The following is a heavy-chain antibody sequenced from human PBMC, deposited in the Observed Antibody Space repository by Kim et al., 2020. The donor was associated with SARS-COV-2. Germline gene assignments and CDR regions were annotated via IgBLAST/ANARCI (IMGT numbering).Heavy chain of an antibody. CDR1: GFTFSSFA. D-gene: IGHD3-22*01. V-gene: IGHV3-23*01. CDR2: ISGSGGST. Sequence: GGSLRLSCAASGFTFSSFAMNWVRQAPGKGLEWVSGISGSGGSTYYADSVTGRFTFSRDNSKNTLYLQMNSLRAEDTAVYYCSRDFYWDNSCAWAFVIWGQGTMV. CDR3: SRDFYWDNSCAWAFVI. J-gene: IGHJ3*02.